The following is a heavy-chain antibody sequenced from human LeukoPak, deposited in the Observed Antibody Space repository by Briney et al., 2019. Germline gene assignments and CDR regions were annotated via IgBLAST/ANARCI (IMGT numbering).Heavy chain of an antibody. J-gene: IGHJ6*02. Sequence: SETLSLTCTVSGGSISSYYWSWIRQPAGKGLEWIGRIYTSGSTNYNPSLKSRVTMSVDTSKNQFSPKLSSVTAADTAVYYCARDWVQMTTVTFPYGMDVWGQGTTVTVSS. V-gene: IGHV4-4*07. CDR3: ARDWVQMTTVTFPYGMDV. CDR2: IYTSGST. D-gene: IGHD4-17*01. CDR1: GGSISSYY.